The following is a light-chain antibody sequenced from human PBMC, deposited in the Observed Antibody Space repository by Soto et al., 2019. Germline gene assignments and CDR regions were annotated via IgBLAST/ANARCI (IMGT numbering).Light chain of an antibody. Sequence: QSVLTQPPSVSGAPGQTVTISCTGSSSNIGANYDVHWYQQRPGTAPKLLIFGNNNRPSGVPDRFSGSKSGTSASLAITGLQAEDEGDYYCQSYDNNRSARYVFGTGTKVTVL. J-gene: IGLJ1*01. CDR1: SSNIGANYD. CDR3: QSYDNNRSARYV. V-gene: IGLV1-40*01. CDR2: GNN.